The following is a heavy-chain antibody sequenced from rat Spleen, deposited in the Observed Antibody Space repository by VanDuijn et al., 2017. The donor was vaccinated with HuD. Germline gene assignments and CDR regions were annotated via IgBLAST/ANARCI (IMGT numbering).Heavy chain of an antibody. J-gene: IGHJ4*01. D-gene: IGHD1-3*01. Sequence: EVQLQESGPGLVKPSQSLSLTCSVTVYSITTNYWDWIRKFPGNKLEWMGYINSAGSTNYNPSLKSRISITRDTSKNQFFLQVNSVTTEDTATYYCAKTTVAYYYVMDAWGQGASVTVSS. CDR2: INSAGST. CDR1: VYSITTNY. CDR3: AKTTVAYYYVMDA. V-gene: IGHV3-3*01.